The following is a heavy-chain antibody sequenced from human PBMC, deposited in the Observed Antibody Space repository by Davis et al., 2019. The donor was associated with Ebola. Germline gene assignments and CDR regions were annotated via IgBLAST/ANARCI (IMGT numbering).Heavy chain of an antibody. D-gene: IGHD3-3*01. V-gene: IGHV3-74*01. CDR3: ARDPFLEWLFSGRYYYYGMDV. J-gene: IGHJ6*04. Sequence: GESLKISCAASGFTFSSYWMHWVRQAPGKGLVWVSRINSDGSSTSYADSVKGRFTISRDNAKNTLYLQMNSLRAEDTAVYYCARDPFLEWLFSGRYYYYGMDVWGKGTTVTVSS. CDR2: INSDGSST. CDR1: GFTFSSYW.